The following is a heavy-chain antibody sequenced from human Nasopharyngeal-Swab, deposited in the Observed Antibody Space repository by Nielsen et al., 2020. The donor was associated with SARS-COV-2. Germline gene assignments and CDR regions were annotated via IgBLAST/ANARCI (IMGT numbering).Heavy chain of an antibody. CDR1: GSSFTSYW. J-gene: IGHJ4*02. Sequence: GESLKISCTGSGSSFTSYWIGWVRQMPGKGLEWMGIIYPGDSDTRYSPSFQGQVTIYAAKSISTDYLQWSSLKASDTAMYYCARDGQPAAGYSGYDYLRGLNYWGQGTLVTVSS. V-gene: IGHV5-51*01. D-gene: IGHD5-12*01. CDR3: ARDGQPAAGYSGYDYLRGLNY. CDR2: IYPGDSDT.